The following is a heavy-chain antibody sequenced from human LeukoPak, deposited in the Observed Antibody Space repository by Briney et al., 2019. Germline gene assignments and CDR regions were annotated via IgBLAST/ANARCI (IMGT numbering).Heavy chain of an antibody. CDR3: ASSGYSIRY. D-gene: IGHD3-22*01. CDR2: TYSGGRT. V-gene: IGHV3-66*01. CDR1: GFTSSSYA. J-gene: IGHJ4*02. Sequence: GGSLRLSCLASGFTSSSYAMYWVRQAPEGGLVCVSGTYSGGRTYYAGSVKGTVTISRDNYKNPLYLQMNSLTAEDTAGYYCASSGYSIRYWGQGTLVTVSS.